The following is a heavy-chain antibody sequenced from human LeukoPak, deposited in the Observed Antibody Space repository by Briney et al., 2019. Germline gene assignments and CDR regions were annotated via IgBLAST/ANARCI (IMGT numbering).Heavy chain of an antibody. CDR3: VLGGAGGIRDVAYDI. CDR2: ISSTSIHI. J-gene: IGHJ3*02. CDR1: GFTYSSYS. V-gene: IGHV3-21*01. D-gene: IGHD6-13*01. Sequence: PGGSLRLSCAASGFTYSSYSMNWFRQAPGKGLDWVSSISSTSIHIYYADSVNGRFTISRDNAENSLYLQTNGLRAEDTAVYYCVLGGAGGIRDVAYDIWGQGTMVTVSS.